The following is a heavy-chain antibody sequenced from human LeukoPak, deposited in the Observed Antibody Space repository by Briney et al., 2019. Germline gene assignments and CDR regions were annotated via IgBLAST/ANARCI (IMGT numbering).Heavy chain of an antibody. V-gene: IGHV4-4*07. Sequence: SETLSLTCTVSGGSITGYYWTWMRQPAGKGLEWIGRVSDTGRAYYNPSLERRVTISLDTSNNRFSLKVTSVTAADTAVYYCVRGTVMTPISGYYSFVYWGQGTLVSVSS. CDR2: VSDTGRA. CDR3: VRGTVMTPISGYYSFVY. CDR1: GGSITGYY. D-gene: IGHD5-12*01. J-gene: IGHJ4*02.